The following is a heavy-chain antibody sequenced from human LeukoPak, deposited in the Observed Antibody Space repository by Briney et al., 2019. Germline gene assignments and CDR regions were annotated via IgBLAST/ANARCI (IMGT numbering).Heavy chain of an antibody. CDR3: AKVDGYNSGWYDS. Sequence: GGSLRLSCAASGFTFDDYGMHWVRQPPGKGLEWVSGISWNSGNIGYADSVKGRFTISRDNAKNSLYLQMDILKPEDTAFYYCAKVDGYNSGWYDSWGQGTLVTVSS. CDR2: ISWNSGNI. D-gene: IGHD6-19*01. V-gene: IGHV3-9*01. J-gene: IGHJ5*01. CDR1: GFTFDDYG.